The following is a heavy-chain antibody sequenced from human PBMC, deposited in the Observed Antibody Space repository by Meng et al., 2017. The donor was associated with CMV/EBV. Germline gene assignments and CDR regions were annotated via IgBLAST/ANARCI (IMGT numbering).Heavy chain of an antibody. V-gene: IGHV4-38-2*02. CDR2: IYYSGST. J-gene: IGHJ4*02. CDR1: GYSISSGYY. D-gene: IGHD5-12*01. Sequence: SETLSLTCTVSGYSISSGYYWGWIRQPPGKGLEWIGYIYYSGSTNYNPSLKSRVTISVDTSKNQFSLKLSSVTAADTAVYYCARAYSGYGELDYWGQGTLVTVSS. CDR3: ARAYSGYGELDY.